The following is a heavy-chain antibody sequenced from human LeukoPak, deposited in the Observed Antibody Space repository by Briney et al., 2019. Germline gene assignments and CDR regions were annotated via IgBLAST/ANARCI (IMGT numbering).Heavy chain of an antibody. D-gene: IGHD1-26*01. V-gene: IGHV1-69*05. CDR1: GGTFSSYA. J-gene: IGHJ4*02. Sequence: SVKVSCKASGGTFSSYAISWVRQAPGQGLEWMGSIIPIFGTANYAQKFQGRVTITTDESTSTAYMELSSLRSEDTAVYYCARDSAVWSGSFVYYFDYWGQGTLVTVSS. CDR3: ARDSAVWSGSFVYYFDY. CDR2: IIPIFGTA.